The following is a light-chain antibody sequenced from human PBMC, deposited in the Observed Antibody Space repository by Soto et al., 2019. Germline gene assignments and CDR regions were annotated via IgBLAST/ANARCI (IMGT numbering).Light chain of an antibody. V-gene: IGLV2-14*01. J-gene: IGLJ1*01. Sequence: QSAVTQPASVSGSPGQSITISCTGTSSDVGGYNYVSWYQQHPGKAPKLMIYDVSNRPSGVSNRFSGSKSGNTASLTISGLQAEDEADYYCSSYTSSSTGVFGTGTKVTVL. CDR2: DVS. CDR3: SSYTSSSTGV. CDR1: SSDVGGYNY.